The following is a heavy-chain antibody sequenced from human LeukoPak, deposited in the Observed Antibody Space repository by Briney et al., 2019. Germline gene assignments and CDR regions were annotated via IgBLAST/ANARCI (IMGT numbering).Heavy chain of an antibody. CDR3: ARSGYTSGTGKFDN. V-gene: IGHV3-23*01. D-gene: IGHD6-19*01. CDR2: ISGGGDNT. Sequence: GGSLRLSCAASGFTFSTYGMSWVRQTPGNGLEWVSSISGGGDNTYYADSVKGRSTISRDNSKNTLYLQMDSLRAEDTAIYYCARSGYTSGTGKFDNWGQGTLVTVSS. J-gene: IGHJ4*02. CDR1: GFTFSTYG.